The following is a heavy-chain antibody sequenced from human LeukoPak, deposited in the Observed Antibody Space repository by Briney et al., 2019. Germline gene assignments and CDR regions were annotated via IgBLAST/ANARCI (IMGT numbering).Heavy chain of an antibody. CDR3: ARSDRDLWYFDL. CDR2: TYYSGST. J-gene: IGHJ2*01. CDR1: GGSISSSSYY. V-gene: IGHV4-39*07. Sequence: PSETLSLTCTVSGGSISSSSYYWGWIRQPPGKGLEWIGSTYYSGSTYYNPSLKSRVTISVDTSKNQFSLRLSSVTAADTAVYYCARSDRDLWYFDLWGRGTLVTVSS.